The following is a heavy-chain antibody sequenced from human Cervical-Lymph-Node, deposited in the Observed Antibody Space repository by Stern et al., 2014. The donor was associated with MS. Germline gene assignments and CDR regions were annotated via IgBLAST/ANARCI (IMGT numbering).Heavy chain of an antibody. CDR3: GREVALTAGLLGF. CDR1: RYSFSSYW. CDR2: IFPSESVI. J-gene: IGHJ4*02. D-gene: IGHD3-22*01. Sequence: AQLVPFLAEVTKPGESLKIDCKGSRYSFSSYWIAWVRQMHGKGLEWMGMIFPSESVIWYSASFEGQVTISVDTCTSTAYLHWSSLKASDTARYYCGREVALTAGLLGFWGQGTQVIVS. V-gene: IGHV5-51*01.